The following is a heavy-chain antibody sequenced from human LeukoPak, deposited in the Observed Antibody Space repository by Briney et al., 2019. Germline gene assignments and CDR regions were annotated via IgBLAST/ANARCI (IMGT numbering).Heavy chain of an antibody. Sequence: PGGSLRLSCAASGFTFSSYWMHWVRQAPGKGLVWVSRINSDGSSTSYADSVKGRFTISRDNAKNTLYLQMNSLRAEDTAVYYCAREKTVAAYDAFDIWGQGTMVTVSS. CDR3: AREKTVAAYDAFDI. CDR2: INSDGSST. J-gene: IGHJ3*02. CDR1: GFTFSSYW. V-gene: IGHV3-74*01. D-gene: IGHD6-19*01.